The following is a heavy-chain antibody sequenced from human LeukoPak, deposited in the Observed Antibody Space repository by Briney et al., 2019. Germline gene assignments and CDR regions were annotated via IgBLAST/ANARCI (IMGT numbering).Heavy chain of an antibody. V-gene: IGHV5-51*01. CDR1: GYSFTNYW. CDR2: IYPDDSET. D-gene: IGHD3-22*01. J-gene: IGHJ3*02. Sequence: GESLKISCKGSGYSFTNYWIGWERQMPGKGLEWMGIIYPDDSETNYSPSFQGQVSMSVDKSTTTAYLQWSSLKASDTAIYYCARQAYGSHFDAFDIWGQGTMVTVSS. CDR3: ARQAYGSHFDAFDI.